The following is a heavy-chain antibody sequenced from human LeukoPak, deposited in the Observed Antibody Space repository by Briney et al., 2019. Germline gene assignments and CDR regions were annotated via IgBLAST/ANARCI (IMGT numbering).Heavy chain of an antibody. D-gene: IGHD4-17*01. Sequence: SETLSLTCAVYGGSFSGYYWSWIRQPPGKGLEWIGEINHSGSTNYNPSLKSRVTISVDTSKNQFSLKLSSVTAADTAVYYCARLGDLNYGMDVWGQGTTVTVSS. V-gene: IGHV4-34*01. CDR3: ARLGDLNYGMDV. J-gene: IGHJ6*02. CDR2: INHSGST. CDR1: GGSFSGYY.